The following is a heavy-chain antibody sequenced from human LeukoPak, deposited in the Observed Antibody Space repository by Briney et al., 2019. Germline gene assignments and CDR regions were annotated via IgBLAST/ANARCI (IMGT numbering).Heavy chain of an antibody. CDR1: GXTFGDYA. CDR3: TTYLRLGYCSGGTCLGAFDI. J-gene: IGHJ3*02. V-gene: IGHV3-49*04. D-gene: IGHD2-15*01. CDR2: VRSKAYGGTT. Sequence: PGRSLRLSCKASGXTFGDYAVSWVRQAPGKGLEWVGFVRSKAYGGTTEYAASVKGRFTISRDDSKSIAYLQMNSLKTEDTAVFYCTTYLRLGYCSGGTCLGAFDIWGQGTMVTVSS.